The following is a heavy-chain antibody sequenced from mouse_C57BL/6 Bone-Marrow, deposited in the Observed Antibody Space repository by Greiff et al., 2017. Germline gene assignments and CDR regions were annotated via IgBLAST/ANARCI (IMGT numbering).Heavy chain of an antibody. Sequence: DVQLQESGAELVRPGASVKLSCTASGFNIKDDYMHWVKQRPEQGLEWIGWIDPENGDTEYASKFQGKATITADTSSNTAYLQLSSLTSEDTAVYYCTFFNAMDYWGQGTSVTVSS. V-gene: IGHV14-4*01. CDR3: TFFNAMDY. CDR1: GFNIKDDY. J-gene: IGHJ4*01. CDR2: IDPENGDT.